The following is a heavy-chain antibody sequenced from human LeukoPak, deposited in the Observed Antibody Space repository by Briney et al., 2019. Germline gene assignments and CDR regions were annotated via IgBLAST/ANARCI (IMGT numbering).Heavy chain of an antibody. Sequence: GASVKVSCKASGYTFTSYSISWVRQAPGQGLEWMGWISAYNGNTNYAQKLQGRVTMTTDTSTSTAYMELRSLRSDDTAVYYCARDLYGGTSATFDYWGQGTLVTVSS. D-gene: IGHD4-23*01. J-gene: IGHJ4*02. V-gene: IGHV1-18*01. CDR1: GYTFTSYS. CDR3: ARDLYGGTSATFDY. CDR2: ISAYNGNT.